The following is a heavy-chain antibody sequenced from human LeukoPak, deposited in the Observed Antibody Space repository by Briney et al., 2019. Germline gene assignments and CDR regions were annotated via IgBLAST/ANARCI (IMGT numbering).Heavy chain of an antibody. CDR2: IIPIFGTA. CDR3: ASSSEIATGYCSGGSCYSFDY. CDR1: GGIFSSYA. V-gene: IGHV1-69*05. Sequence: SVKVSCKASGGIFSSYAISWVRQAPGQGLEWMGGIIPIFGTANYAQKFQGRVTITTDESTSTAYMELSSLRSEDTAVYYCASSSEIATGYCSGGSCYSFDYWGQGTLVTVSS. J-gene: IGHJ4*02. D-gene: IGHD2-15*01.